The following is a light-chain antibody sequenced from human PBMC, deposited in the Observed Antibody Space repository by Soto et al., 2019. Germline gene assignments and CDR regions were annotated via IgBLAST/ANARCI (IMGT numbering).Light chain of an antibody. Sequence: EIVLTQSPGTLSLSPGERATLSCRASQSVSSSNLAWYQQKPGQAPSLLIYDASSRATGLPDRFSGSGSGTDLTLTISRLEPEDFAVYFCQQYSSSPPTFGGGTKVEIK. V-gene: IGKV3-20*01. CDR1: QSVSSSN. CDR2: DAS. CDR3: QQYSSSPPT. J-gene: IGKJ4*01.